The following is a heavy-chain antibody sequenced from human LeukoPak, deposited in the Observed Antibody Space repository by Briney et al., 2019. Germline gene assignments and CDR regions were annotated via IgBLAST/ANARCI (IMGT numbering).Heavy chain of an antibody. V-gene: IGHV3-64D*09. CDR2: ISSNGGST. D-gene: IGHD1-26*01. CDR3: VKEWSSAATFYYFDY. J-gene: IGHJ4*02. CDR1: GFTSSSYA. Sequence: PGGSLRLSCSASGFTSSSYAMHWVRQAPGRGLEYVSAISSNGGSTYYADSVKGRFTISRDNSKNTLYLQMSSLRTEDTAVYYCVKEWSSAATFYYFDYWGQGTLVTVSS.